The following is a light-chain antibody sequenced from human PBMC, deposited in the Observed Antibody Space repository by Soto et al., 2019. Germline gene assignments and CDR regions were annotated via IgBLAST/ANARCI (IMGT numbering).Light chain of an antibody. CDR1: QSVSSY. J-gene: IGKJ5*01. CDR3: QQRSNWPIT. Sequence: EFVLTQSPATLSLSPGERATLSCRASQSVSSYLAWYQQKPGQAPRLLIYDASNRATGIPARFSGSGSGTDFTLTTSSLDPEDFAVYYCQQRSNWPITFGQGTRLEIK. V-gene: IGKV3-11*01. CDR2: DAS.